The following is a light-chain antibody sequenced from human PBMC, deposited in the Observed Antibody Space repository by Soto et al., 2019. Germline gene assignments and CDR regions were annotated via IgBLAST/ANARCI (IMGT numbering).Light chain of an antibody. CDR1: QSLLYSDGKTY. CDR3: MQSVQLPLT. CDR2: EVS. J-gene: IGKJ4*01. V-gene: IGKV2D-29*01. Sequence: DIVMTQTPLALSVTPGQPASISCKSSQSLLYSDGKTYLSWYLQKPGQPPHLLIYEVSNRFSGVPERCSGSGSGRDFTLRISRVEGEDFGVYYCMQSVQLPLTFGGGTTVDIK.